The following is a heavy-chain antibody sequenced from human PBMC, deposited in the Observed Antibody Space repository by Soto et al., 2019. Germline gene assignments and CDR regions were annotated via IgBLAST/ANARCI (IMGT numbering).Heavy chain of an antibody. CDR2: ISAYNGNT. D-gene: IGHD2-15*01. Sequence: ASVKVSGKASGYTFTSYGISWVRQAPGQGLEWMGWISAYNGNTNYAQKLQGRVTMTTDTSTSTAYMELRSLRSDDTAVYYCARDGYCSGGSCYSLPYGMDVWGQGTTVTVSS. J-gene: IGHJ6*02. CDR3: ARDGYCSGGSCYSLPYGMDV. CDR1: GYTFTSYG. V-gene: IGHV1-18*04.